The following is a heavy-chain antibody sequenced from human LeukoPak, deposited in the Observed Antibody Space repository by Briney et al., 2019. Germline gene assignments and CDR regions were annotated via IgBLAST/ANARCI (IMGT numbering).Heavy chain of an antibody. CDR2: ISAYNGNT. D-gene: IGHD6-13*01. CDR1: GYTFTSYG. J-gene: IGHJ6*02. CDR3: ARGAHTAAAGGVGYYYGMDV. V-gene: IGHV1-18*01. Sequence: ASVKVSCKASGYTFTSYGISWVRQAPGQGLEWMGWISAYNGNTNYAQKLQGRVTMTTDTSTSTAYMELRSLRSDDTAVYYCARGAHTAAAGGVGYYYGMDVWGQGTTVTVSS.